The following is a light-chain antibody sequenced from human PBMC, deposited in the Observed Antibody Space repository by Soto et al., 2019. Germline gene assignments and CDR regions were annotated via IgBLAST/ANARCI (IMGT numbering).Light chain of an antibody. Sequence: DIQLTQSPSFLSASVGDRVTMTCRASQGIGTYLAWYQQKPGKAPKLLIYAASTLQSGVPSSFSGSGSATVFAHAISRLQPEDLANFYCQQRITYPQSLGQGTKVEIK. CDR3: QQRITYPQS. CDR2: AAS. J-gene: IGKJ1*01. CDR1: QGIGTY. V-gene: IGKV1-9*01.